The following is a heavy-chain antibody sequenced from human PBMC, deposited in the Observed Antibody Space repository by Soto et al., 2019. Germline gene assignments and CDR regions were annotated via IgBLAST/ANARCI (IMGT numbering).Heavy chain of an antibody. CDR1: GYSFTNYG. V-gene: IGHV1-18*01. CDR2: ISGYNGNT. CDR3: ARANTWVTGRVGTH. D-gene: IGHD1-1*01. J-gene: IGHJ4*02. Sequence: QIHLEQSRIEMKEPGTSLKISCATSGYSFTNYGISWVRQAPGQGLEWMGWISGYNGNTKYAQSFHDRVVMTADKFTSTGYLEMRNLRSKDTAVYYCARANTWVTGRVGTHWGQGTKVTVSS.